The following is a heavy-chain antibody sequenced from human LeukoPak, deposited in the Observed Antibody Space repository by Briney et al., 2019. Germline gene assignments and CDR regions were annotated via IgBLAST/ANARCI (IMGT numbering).Heavy chain of an antibody. J-gene: IGHJ4*02. CDR3: ARENSRGRFDY. CDR2: TYYRSKWYN. V-gene: IGHV6-1*01. D-gene: IGHD6-19*01. CDR1: GDSVSSNTAA. Sequence: SQTLSLTCALSGDSVSSNTAAWNWIRQSPSTGLEWLGRTYYRSKWYNNYAVSVKSRITINPDSSKNQVSLQLNSVTPEDTAMYYCARENSRGRFDYWGQGTLVTVSS.